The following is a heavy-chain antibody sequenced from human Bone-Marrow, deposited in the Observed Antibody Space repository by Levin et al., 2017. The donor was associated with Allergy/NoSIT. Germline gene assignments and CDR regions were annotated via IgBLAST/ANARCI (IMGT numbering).Heavy chain of an antibody. Sequence: SQTLSLPCSISGDSVSTNSVAWNWIRQSPSRGLEWLGRTYYRSKWYSDYAVSVKSRITINPDTSKNQFSLQLNSVTPDDTAVYYCARGARVAVAPFDYWGQGTLVTVSS. CDR3: ARGARVAVAPFDY. V-gene: IGHV6-1*01. CDR1: GDSVSTNSVA. CDR2: TYYRSKWYS. J-gene: IGHJ4*02. D-gene: IGHD6-19*01.